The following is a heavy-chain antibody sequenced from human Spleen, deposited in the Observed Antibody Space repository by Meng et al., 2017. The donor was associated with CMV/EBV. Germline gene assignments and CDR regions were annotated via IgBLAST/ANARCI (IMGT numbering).Heavy chain of an antibody. CDR3: AKEQTSSRRFLEGGPNFDL. CDR1: GFTFSSYG. V-gene: IGHV3-30*02. J-gene: IGHJ2*01. D-gene: IGHD3-3*01. CDR2: TRFDGRFT. Sequence: GESLKISCAASGFTFSSYGMHWVRQAPGKGLEWVAFTRFDGRFTYYPDSVKGRFTISRDNSRNTLFLQMNSLRPDDTALYYCAKEQTSSRRFLEGGPNFDLWGRGTLVTVSS.